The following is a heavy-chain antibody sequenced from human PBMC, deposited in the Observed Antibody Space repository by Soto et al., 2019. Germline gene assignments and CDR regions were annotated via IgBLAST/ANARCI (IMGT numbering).Heavy chain of an antibody. V-gene: IGHV4-30-4*01. Sequence: QVQLQESGPGLVKPSQTLSLTCTVSGGSISSGNYYWSWIRQPPGKGLEWIGFISYSGSTYYSTSLKSRVTIAVDTSKSQFSLNLSFVTDADTAVYYCATMGTPATGLYFFDYWGQGSLGTGSS. J-gene: IGHJ4*02. CDR2: ISYSGST. CDR1: GGSISSGNYY. D-gene: IGHD2-15*01. CDR3: ATMGTPATGLYFFDY.